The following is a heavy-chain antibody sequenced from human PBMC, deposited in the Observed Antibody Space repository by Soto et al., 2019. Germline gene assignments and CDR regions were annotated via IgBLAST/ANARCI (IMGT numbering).Heavy chain of an antibody. J-gene: IGHJ6*02. CDR1: GYSFTSYW. CDR2: IDPSDSYT. D-gene: IGHD3-10*01. CDR3: ARQGGFGELLFYYYGMDV. V-gene: IGHV5-10-1*01. Sequence: ESLKISCKGSGYSFTSYWISWVRQMPGKGLEWMGRIDPSDSYTNYSPSFQGHVTISADKSISTAYLQWSSLKASDTAMYYCARQGGFGELLFYYYGMDVWGQGTTVTVSS.